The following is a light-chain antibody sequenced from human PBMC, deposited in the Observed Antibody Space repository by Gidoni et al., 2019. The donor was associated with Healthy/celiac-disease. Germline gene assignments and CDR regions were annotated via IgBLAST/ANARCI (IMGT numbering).Light chain of an antibody. J-gene: IGLJ1*01. CDR3: AAWDDSLNGPYV. CDR1: SSNIGSNT. Sequence: GQRVTISCSGSSSNIGSNTVNWYQWLPETAPNLLIYSNNQRPSGVPDRFSGSKSGTSASLAISGLQSEDEADYYCAAWDDSLNGPYVFGTGTKVTVL. CDR2: SNN. V-gene: IGLV1-44*01.